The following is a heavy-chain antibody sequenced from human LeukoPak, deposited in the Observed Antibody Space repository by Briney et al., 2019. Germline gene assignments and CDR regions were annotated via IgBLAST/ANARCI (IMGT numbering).Heavy chain of an antibody. V-gene: IGHV1-46*01. CDR2: INPSGGST. CDR1: GYTFTSYY. CDR3: ARAEQIAEFDY. Sequence: ASVKVSCKASGYTFTSYYMHWVRQAPGQGLEWMGIINPSGGSTSYAQKFQGRVTMTRDTSTSTVYMELRSLRSEDTAVYYCARAEQIAEFDYWGQGTLVTVSS. D-gene: IGHD6-6*01. J-gene: IGHJ4*02.